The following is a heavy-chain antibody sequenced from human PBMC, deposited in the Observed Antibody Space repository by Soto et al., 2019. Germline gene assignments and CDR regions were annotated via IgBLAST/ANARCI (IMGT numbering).Heavy chain of an antibody. CDR3: AGRGSLGVATSSHKYYYYGMDV. D-gene: IGHD5-12*01. J-gene: IGHJ6*01. Sequence: PGESLKISCKGSRYSFTSYWIAWGRQIPGKGLEWMGIIYPGDSDTRYSPSFQSPVTISAHKSISTAYLQWSSLKASDTAMYYCAGRGSLGVATSSHKYYYYGMDVWGQGTTVIVSS. CDR2: IYPGDSDT. V-gene: IGHV5-51*01. CDR1: RYSFTSYW.